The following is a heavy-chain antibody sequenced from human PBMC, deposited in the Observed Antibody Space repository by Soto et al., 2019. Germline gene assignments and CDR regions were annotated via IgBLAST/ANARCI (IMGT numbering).Heavy chain of an antibody. J-gene: IGHJ4*02. CDR3: AGGVPTYY. V-gene: IGHV3-53*01. Sequence: EVQLVESGGGLIQPGGSLRLSCAASDFTVSRNYMSWVRQAPGKGLEWGSVMYSGGSTYYADSVKGRFTISRDNSKNTLYLQMNSLGAEDTAVYSCAGGVPTYYGGQGTLVTVSS. D-gene: IGHD3-16*01. CDR2: MYSGGST. CDR1: DFTVSRNY.